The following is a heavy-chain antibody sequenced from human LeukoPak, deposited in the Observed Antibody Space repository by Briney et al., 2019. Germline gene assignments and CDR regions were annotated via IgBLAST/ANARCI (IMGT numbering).Heavy chain of an antibody. D-gene: IGHD2-15*01. CDR1: GGSFSGYY. J-gene: IGHJ4*02. CDR2: INHSGST. Sequence: PSETLSLTCAVYGGSFSGYYWSWIRQPPGKGLEWIGEINHSGSTNYNPSLKSRVTISVDTSKNQFSLELSSVTAADTAVYYCAREGEGGYWGQGTLVTVSS. CDR3: AREGEGGY. V-gene: IGHV4-34*01.